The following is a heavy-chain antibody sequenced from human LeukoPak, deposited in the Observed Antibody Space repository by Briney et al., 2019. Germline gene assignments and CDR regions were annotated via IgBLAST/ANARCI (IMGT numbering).Heavy chain of an antibody. D-gene: IGHD7-27*01. CDR3: AKGRLTGVSDY. J-gene: IGHJ4*02. CDR1: GFTFNSYA. CDR2: ISGGGGST. V-gene: IGHV3-23*01. Sequence: GGSLRLSCAASGFTFNSYAMNWVRQAPGKGLEWVSGISGGGGSTYYADSVKGRFTISRDNSKNTLCLQMNSLRAEDTAVYYCAKGRLTGVSDYWGQGTLVTVSS.